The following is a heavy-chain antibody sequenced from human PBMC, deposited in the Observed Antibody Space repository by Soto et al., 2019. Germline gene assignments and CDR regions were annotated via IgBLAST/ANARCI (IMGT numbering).Heavy chain of an antibody. Sequence: QVQLVQSGAEVKKPGASVKVSCQASGYSFSNNGISWVRQAPGQGFEWMGWINGDNGNTNYAQKFQGRVTMTTDTSKSTAYMELRSLRSDDTAGYYCARDLGYGDYGTDFLGQGTLVTVSS. J-gene: IGHJ4*02. V-gene: IGHV1-18*04. D-gene: IGHD4-17*01. CDR1: GYSFSNNG. CDR2: INGDNGNT. CDR3: ARDLGYGDYGTDF.